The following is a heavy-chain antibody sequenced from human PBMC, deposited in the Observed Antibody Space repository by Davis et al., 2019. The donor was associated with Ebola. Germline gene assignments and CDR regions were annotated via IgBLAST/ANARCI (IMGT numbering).Heavy chain of an antibody. V-gene: IGHV1-3*01. CDR2: INAGNGNT. Sequence: ASVKVSCKASGYTFTSYAMHWVRQAPGQRLEWMGWINAGNGNTKYSQKFQGRVTITADKSTSTAYMELSSLRSEDTAVYYCARGLRYCSGGSCYSGNFDYWGQGTLVTVSS. J-gene: IGHJ4*02. CDR1: GYTFTSYA. CDR3: ARGLRYCSGGSCYSGNFDY. D-gene: IGHD2-15*01.